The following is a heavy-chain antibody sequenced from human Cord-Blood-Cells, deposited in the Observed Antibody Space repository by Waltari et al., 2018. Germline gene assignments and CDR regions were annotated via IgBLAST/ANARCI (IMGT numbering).Heavy chain of an antibody. J-gene: IGHJ3*02. CDR2: SNPNRGGT. CDR1: GYTFTGYY. V-gene: IGHV1-2*02. D-gene: IGHD7-27*01. Sequence: QVQLVQSGAEVKKPGASVKVSCKASGYTFTGYYMHWVRQAPGEGLEWMGWSNPNRGGTNYAQKFQGRVARTRDTSISTAYMELSRLRSDDTAVYYCARVLNWGSVAFDIWGQGTMVTVSS. CDR3: ARVLNWGSVAFDI.